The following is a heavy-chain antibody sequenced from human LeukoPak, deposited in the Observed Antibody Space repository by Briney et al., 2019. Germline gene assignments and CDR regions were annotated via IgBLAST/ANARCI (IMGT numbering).Heavy chain of an antibody. V-gene: IGHV3-53*01. Sequence: GGSLRLSCAASGFTFSDYYMSWIRQAPGKGLEWVSVIYSGGSTYYADSVKGRFTISRDNSKNTLYLQMNSLRAEDTAVYYCARGWELLGIDYWGQGTLVTVSS. CDR3: ARGWELLGIDY. CDR2: IYSGGST. D-gene: IGHD1-26*01. CDR1: GFTFSDYY. J-gene: IGHJ4*02.